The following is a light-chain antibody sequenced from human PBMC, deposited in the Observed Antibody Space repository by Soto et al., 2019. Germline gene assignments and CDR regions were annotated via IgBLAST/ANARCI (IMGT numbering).Light chain of an antibody. J-gene: IGKJ1*01. CDR3: LQDINYPGT. CDR2: GAS. CDR1: QGIGND. V-gene: IGKV1-6*01. Sequence: IQMTQSPSSLSASVGGRVTISCRASQGIGNDLGWYQQKPGKPPKVLIYGASNIQSGVPPRFSGSRSGTDFTLDNSSLQYEDSATYYCLQDINYPGTGGQGTKV.